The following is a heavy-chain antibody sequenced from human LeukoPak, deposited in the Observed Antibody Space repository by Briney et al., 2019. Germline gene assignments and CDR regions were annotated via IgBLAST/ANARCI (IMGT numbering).Heavy chain of an antibody. CDR3: ARASWLQPYYFDY. V-gene: IGHV4-34*01. Sequence: PSETLSLTCAVYGGSFSGYYWSWIRQPPGKGLEWIGEINHSGSTNYNPSLKSRVTISVDTSKNQFSLKLSSVTAADTAVYYCARASWLQPYYFDYWGQGTLVTVSS. CDR2: INHSGST. J-gene: IGHJ4*02. D-gene: IGHD5-24*01. CDR1: GGSFSGYY.